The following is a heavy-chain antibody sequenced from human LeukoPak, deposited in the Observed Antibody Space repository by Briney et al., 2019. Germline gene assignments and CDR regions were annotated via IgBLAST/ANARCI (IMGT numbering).Heavy chain of an antibody. CDR3: ARESSSVFGEGIESVGAFDI. CDR1: GFTFSSYS. CDR2: ISSSSSYI. J-gene: IGHJ3*02. V-gene: IGHV3-21*01. Sequence: GGSLRLSCAASGFTFSSYSMNWVRQAPGKGLEWVSSISSSSSYIYYADSVKGRFTISRDNAKNSLYLQMNSLRAEDTAVYYCARESSSVFGEGIESVGAFDIWGQGTMVTVSS. D-gene: IGHD3-10*01.